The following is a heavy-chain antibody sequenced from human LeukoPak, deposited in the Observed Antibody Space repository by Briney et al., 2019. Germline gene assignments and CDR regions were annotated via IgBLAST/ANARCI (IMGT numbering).Heavy chain of an antibody. J-gene: IGHJ4*02. CDR1: GFTFNNYV. CDR2: ISYDGSNK. D-gene: IGHD2-21*02. CDR3: AKDFEGFCGGDCYSMDF. V-gene: IGHV3-30*18. Sequence: GRSLRLSCAASGFTFNNYVMHWVRQAPGKGLEWVALISYDGSNKYYADSVRGRFTISRDNSKNTLYLQMNSLRPEDTAVYYCAKDFEGFCGGDCYSMDFWGQETLATVSS.